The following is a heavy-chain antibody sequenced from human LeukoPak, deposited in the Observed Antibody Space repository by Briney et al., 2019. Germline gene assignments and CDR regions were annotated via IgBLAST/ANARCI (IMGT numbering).Heavy chain of an antibody. J-gene: IGHJ6*02. CDR3: ARDGKVVVAATSYLSYYYYGMDV. D-gene: IGHD2-15*01. CDR2: IYSGGST. Sequence: PGGSLRLSCAASGFTVSTNYMNWVRQAPGKGLEWVSVIYSGGSTYYADSVKGRFTISRDNSKNTLYLQMNSLRAEDTAVYYCARDGKVVVAATSYLSYYYYGMDVWGQGTTVTVSS. CDR1: GFTVSTNY. V-gene: IGHV3-66*01.